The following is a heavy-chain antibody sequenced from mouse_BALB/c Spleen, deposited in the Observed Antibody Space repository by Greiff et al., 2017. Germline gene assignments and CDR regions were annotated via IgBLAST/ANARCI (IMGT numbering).Heavy chain of an antibody. CDR2: ISDGGSYT. J-gene: IGHJ2*01. CDR1: GFTFSDYY. D-gene: IGHD1-1*01. V-gene: IGHV5-4*02. CDR3: ASSVRGY. Sequence: EVKVVESGGGLVKPGGSLKLSCAASGFTFSDYYMYWVRQTPEKRLEWVATISDGGSYTYYPDSVKGRFTISRDNAKNTLYLQMSSLRSEDTAMYYCASSVRGYWGQGTTLTVSS.